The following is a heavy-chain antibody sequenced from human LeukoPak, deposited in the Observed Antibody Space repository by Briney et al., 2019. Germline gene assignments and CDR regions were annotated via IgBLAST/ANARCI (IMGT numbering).Heavy chain of an antibody. D-gene: IGHD2-15*01. CDR3: ANFVVAHWGFDY. J-gene: IGHJ4*02. CDR2: ISYDGSNK. V-gene: IGHV3-30*01. CDR1: GFTFSSYA. Sequence: GRSLRLSCAASGFTFSSYAMHWVRQAPGKGLEGVAVISYDGSNKYYADSVKGRFTISRDNSKNTLYLQMNSLRAEDTAVYYCANFVVAHWGFDYWGQGTLVTVSS.